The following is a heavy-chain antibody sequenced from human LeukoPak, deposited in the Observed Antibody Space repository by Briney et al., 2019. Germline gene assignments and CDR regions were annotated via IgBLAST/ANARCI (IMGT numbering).Heavy chain of an antibody. CDR1: GYTFTSYG. CDR3: AREAPYSGSGSIGFDP. J-gene: IGHJ5*02. CDR2: ISAYNGNT. V-gene: IGHV1-18*01. Sequence: ASVKVSCKASGYTFTSYGISWVRQAPGQGLEWMGWISAYNGNTNYAQKLQGRVTMTTDTSTSTAYMELRSLRSDDTAVYYCAREAPYSGSGSIGFDPWGQGTLVTVSS. D-gene: IGHD1-26*01.